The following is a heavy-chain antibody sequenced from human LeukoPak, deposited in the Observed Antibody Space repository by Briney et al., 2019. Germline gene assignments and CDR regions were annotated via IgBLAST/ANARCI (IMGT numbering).Heavy chain of an antibody. Sequence: ASVKVSCKTSGYTFSDYYIHWRRQPPGQGLEWVGWINPNSGDTDYAQKFQGRVTVTRDTSISTAYMELGRLRSDETAVYYCARVSVITKYSWSPDYFDSWGQGTLLTVSS. D-gene: IGHD1-26*01. CDR3: ARVSVITKYSWSPDYFDS. V-gene: IGHV1-2*02. J-gene: IGHJ4*02. CDR2: INPNSGDT. CDR1: GYTFSDYY.